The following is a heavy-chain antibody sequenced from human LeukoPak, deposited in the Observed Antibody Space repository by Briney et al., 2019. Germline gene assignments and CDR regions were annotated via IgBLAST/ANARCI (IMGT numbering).Heavy chain of an antibody. J-gene: IGHJ4*02. CDR2: ISSSSSYI. CDR3: ASYDSRGGYYFDY. V-gene: IGHV3-21*01. Sequence: PGGSLRLSCAASGFTFSSYSMNWVRQAPGKGLEWVSSISSSSSYIYYADSVKGRFTISRDNAKNSLYLQMNSLRAEDTAVYYCASYDSRGGYYFDYWGQGTLVTVSS. D-gene: IGHD3-22*01. CDR1: GFTFSSYS.